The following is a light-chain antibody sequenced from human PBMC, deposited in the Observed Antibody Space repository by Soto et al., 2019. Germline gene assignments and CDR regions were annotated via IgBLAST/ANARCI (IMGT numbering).Light chain of an antibody. CDR3: SSYTTSSTVV. CDR2: AVS. V-gene: IGLV2-14*03. Sequence: QSALTQPASVSGSPGQSITISCTGSSSDVGGYNYVSWYQQHHPGKAPKLMIYAVSNRPSGVSNRFSGSKSGNTASLTISGLQAEDEADYYCSSYTTSSTVVFGGGTKLTVL. J-gene: IGLJ2*01. CDR1: SSDVGGYNY.